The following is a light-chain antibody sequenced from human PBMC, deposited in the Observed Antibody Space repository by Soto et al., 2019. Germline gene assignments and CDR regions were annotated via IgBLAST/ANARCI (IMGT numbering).Light chain of an antibody. V-gene: IGKV1-9*01. CDR2: LAS. J-gene: IGKJ4*01. CDR1: QGIASF. Sequence: IQLTQSPSSLSASVGDRVTITCRASQGIASFLAWYQQKPGKAPKLLLYLASTLQRGVPSRFSGSGSGTDFTLTISSLQPEDFATYYCQYLNSFPLTFGGGTKVDIK. CDR3: QYLNSFPLT.